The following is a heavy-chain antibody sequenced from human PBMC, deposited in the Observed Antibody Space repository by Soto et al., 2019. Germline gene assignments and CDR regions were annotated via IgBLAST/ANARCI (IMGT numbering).Heavy chain of an antibody. CDR3: AREDRPLSWFDP. CDR2: ISAYNGNT. V-gene: IGHV1-18*04. J-gene: IGHJ5*02. CDR1: GYTFTSYG. Sequence: ASVKVSCKSSGYTFTSYGISWVRQAPGQGLEWMGWISAYNGNTNYAQKLQGRVTMTTDTSTSTAYMELRSLRSDDTAVYYCAREDRPLSWFDPWGKGTRVTVSS.